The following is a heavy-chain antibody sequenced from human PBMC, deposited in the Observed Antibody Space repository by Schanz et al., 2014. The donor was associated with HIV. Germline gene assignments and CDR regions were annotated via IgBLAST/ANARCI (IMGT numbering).Heavy chain of an antibody. CDR3: ARDLVDSSTWYDAFDI. V-gene: IGHV1-8*01. CDR1: GYTFTSYD. Sequence: QVQLVQSGAEVKKPGASVMVSCKASGYTFTSYDINWVRQVPGQGLEWMGWMNPKSGNTGYAHKFQGRVTMTRNTSINTAYMELTSLRSDDTALYFCARDLVDSSTWYDAFDIWGQGTKVTVSS. J-gene: IGHJ3*02. D-gene: IGHD6-13*01. CDR2: MNPKSGNT.